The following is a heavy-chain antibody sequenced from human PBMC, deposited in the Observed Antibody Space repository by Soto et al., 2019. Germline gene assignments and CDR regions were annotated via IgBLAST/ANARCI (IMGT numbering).Heavy chain of an antibody. CDR2: INPNSGGT. D-gene: IGHD3-3*01. J-gene: IGHJ6*02. Sequence: ASVKVSCKASGYTFTGYYMHWVRQAPGQGLEWMGWINPNSGGTNYAQKFQGWVTMTRDTSISTAYMELSRLRSDDTAVYYCARGLSHIDWSYYYGMDVWGQGTTVTVSS. CDR1: GYTFTGYY. V-gene: IGHV1-2*04. CDR3: ARGLSHIDWSYYYGMDV.